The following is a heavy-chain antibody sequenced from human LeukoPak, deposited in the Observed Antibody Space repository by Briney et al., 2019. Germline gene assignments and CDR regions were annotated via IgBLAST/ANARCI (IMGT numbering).Heavy chain of an antibody. CDR2: ISVYSGER. CDR1: GYNFINYG. Sequence: ASVKVSCKASGYNFINYGVNWVRQAPGQGLEWMGWISVYSGERAFAQDLQSRVTLTTDTSTNTAFMELRSLRSDDTAVYYCARGGSGTYFLDYWGQGTLVTVSS. CDR3: ARGGSGTYFLDY. V-gene: IGHV1-18*01. D-gene: IGHD3-10*01. J-gene: IGHJ4*02.